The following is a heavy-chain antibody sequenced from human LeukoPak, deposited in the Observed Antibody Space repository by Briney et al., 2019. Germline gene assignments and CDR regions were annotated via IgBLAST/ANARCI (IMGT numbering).Heavy chain of an antibody. Sequence: KPSETLSLTCTVSGGSISSYYWSWIRQPAGKGLEWIGYIYYSGSTNYNPSLKSRVTISVDTSKNQFSLKLSSVTAADTAVYYCARGFKGVFYYYYYMDVWGKGTTVTVSS. CDR2: IYYSGST. CDR1: GGSISSYY. J-gene: IGHJ6*03. CDR3: ARGFKGVFYYYYYMDV. D-gene: IGHD3-16*01. V-gene: IGHV4-59*01.